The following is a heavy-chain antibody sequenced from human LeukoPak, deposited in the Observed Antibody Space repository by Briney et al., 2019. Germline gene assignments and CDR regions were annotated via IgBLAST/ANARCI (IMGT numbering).Heavy chain of an antibody. CDR2: INPNSGGT. CDR3: ARATKITMSTCFDY. Sequence: ASVKVSCKASGYTFTGYYMHWVRQAPGQGLEWMGWINPNSGGTNYAQKFQGRVTMTRDTSISTAYMELSRLRSDDTAVYYCARATKITMSTCFDYWGQGTLVTVSS. CDR1: GYTFTGYY. D-gene: IGHD3-22*01. J-gene: IGHJ4*02. V-gene: IGHV1-2*02.